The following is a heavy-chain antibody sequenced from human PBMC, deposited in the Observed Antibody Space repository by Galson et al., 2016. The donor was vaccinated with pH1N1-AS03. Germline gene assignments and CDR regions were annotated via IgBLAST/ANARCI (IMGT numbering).Heavy chain of an antibody. CDR3: ARRRSYYDFWSGYSDY. J-gene: IGHJ4*02. CDR2: ISGNGVST. CDR1: GFTFSSYA. Sequence: SLRLSCAASGFTFSSYAMYWVRQAPGKGLEYVSAISGNGVSTYYANSVKGRFTISRDNSKNTVYLQMGSLRAEDMAGYYCARRRSYYDFWSGYSDYWGQGTLVTVSS. D-gene: IGHD3-3*01. V-gene: IGHV3-64*01.